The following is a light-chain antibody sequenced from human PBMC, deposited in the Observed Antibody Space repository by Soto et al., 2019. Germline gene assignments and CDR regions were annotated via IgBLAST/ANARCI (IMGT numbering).Light chain of an antibody. CDR1: SSDVGGYNY. Sequence: QSALTQPPSASGSPGQSVTISCTGTSSDVGGYNYVSWYQQPPGKAPKLMIYEVSNRPSGVPDRFSGSKSGNTASLTISGLQAEDEADYYCSSFTSSSTYVFGTGTKVTVL. J-gene: IGLJ1*01. CDR2: EVS. CDR3: SSFTSSSTYV. V-gene: IGLV2-18*02.